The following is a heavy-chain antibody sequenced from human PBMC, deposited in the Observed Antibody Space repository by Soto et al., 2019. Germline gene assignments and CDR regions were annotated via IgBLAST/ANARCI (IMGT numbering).Heavy chain of an antibody. J-gene: IGHJ6*04. V-gene: IGHV3-49*03. CDR1: GFTFGDYA. CDR3: TRDKEDWNYVHMLPYYYYYGMDV. CDR2: IRSKAYGGTT. Sequence: PGGSLRLSCTASGFTFGDYAMSWFRQAPGKGLEWVGFIRSKAYGGTTEYAASVKGRFTIPRDDSKSIAYLQMNSLKTEDTAVYYCTRDKEDWNYVHMLPYYYYYGMDVWGKGTTVTFSS. D-gene: IGHD1-7*01.